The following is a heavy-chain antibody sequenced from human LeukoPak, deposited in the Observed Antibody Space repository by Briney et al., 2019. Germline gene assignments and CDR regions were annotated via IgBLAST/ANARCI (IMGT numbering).Heavy chain of an antibody. CDR2: IYYSGST. J-gene: IGHJ4*02. CDR3: ANSYSSGWYYFDY. Sequence: SETLSLTCTVSGGSISSYYWSWIGQPPGKGLEWIGYIYYSGSTNYNPSLKSRVTISVDTSKNQFSLKLSSVTAADTAVYYCANSYSSGWYYFDYWGQGTLVTVSS. V-gene: IGHV4-59*01. D-gene: IGHD6-19*01. CDR1: GGSISSYY.